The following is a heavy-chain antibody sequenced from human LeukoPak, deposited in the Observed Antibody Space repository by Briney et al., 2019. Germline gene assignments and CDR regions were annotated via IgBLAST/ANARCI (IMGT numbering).Heavy chain of an antibody. D-gene: IGHD3-22*01. Sequence: QPGGSLRLSCAASGVTVINAWMSWVRQAPGKGLEWVSSITGSGDTTYYADSVKGRFTISRDNAKNSLYLQMNSLRAEDTAVYYCARVMRTYYYDSSGYFADYWGQGTLVTVSS. V-gene: IGHV3-48*04. CDR3: ARVMRTYYYDSSGYFADY. CDR1: GVTVINAW. CDR2: ITGSGDTT. J-gene: IGHJ4*02.